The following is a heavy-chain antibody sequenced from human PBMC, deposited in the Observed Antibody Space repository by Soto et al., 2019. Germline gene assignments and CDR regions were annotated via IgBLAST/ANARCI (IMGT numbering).Heavy chain of an antibody. D-gene: IGHD3-10*01. V-gene: IGHV3-15*01. CDR2: IKSKTDGGTT. CDR1: GFTFSNAW. J-gene: IGHJ4*02. CDR3: TTSFGELFAPLGY. Sequence: EVQLVESGGGLVKPGGSLRLSCAASGFTFSNAWMSWVRQAPGKGLEWVGRIKSKTDGGTTDYAAPVKGRFTISRDASNNTLYPQMNSLKTADTAVYYCTTSFGELFAPLGYWGQGTPVPVSS.